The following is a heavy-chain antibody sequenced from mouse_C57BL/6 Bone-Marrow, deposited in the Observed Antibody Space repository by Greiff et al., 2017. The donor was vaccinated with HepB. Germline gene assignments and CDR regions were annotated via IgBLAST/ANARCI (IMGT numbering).Heavy chain of an antibody. CDR3: AKRFTTVGYFDV. D-gene: IGHD1-1*01. V-gene: IGHV1-54*01. CDR2: INPGSGGT. Sequence: VKLQESGAELVRPGTSVKVSCKASGYAFTNYLIEWVKQRPGQGLEWIGVINPGSGGTNYNEKFKGKATLTADKSSSTAYMQLSSLTSEDSAVYFCAKRFTTVGYFDVWGTGTTVTVSS. CDR1: GYAFTNYL. J-gene: IGHJ1*03.